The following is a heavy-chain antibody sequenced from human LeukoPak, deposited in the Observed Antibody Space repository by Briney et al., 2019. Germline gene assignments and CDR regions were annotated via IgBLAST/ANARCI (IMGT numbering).Heavy chain of an antibody. CDR3: ARGRQKGYSSGPSEDLDY. J-gene: IGHJ4*02. CDR2: IYYSGST. CDR1: GGSISSYY. V-gene: IGHV4-59*08. D-gene: IGHD6-19*01. Sequence: SETLSLTCTVSGGSISSYYWSWIRQPPGKGLEWIGYIYYSGSTNYNPSLKSRVTISVDTSKNQFSLKLSSVTAADTAVYYCARGRQKGYSSGPSEDLDYWGQGTLVTVSS.